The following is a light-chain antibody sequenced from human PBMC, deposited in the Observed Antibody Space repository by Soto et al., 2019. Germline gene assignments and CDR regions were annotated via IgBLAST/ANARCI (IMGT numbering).Light chain of an antibody. CDR3: QQYDNPALT. V-gene: IGKV1-33*01. J-gene: IGKJ4*01. CDR2: DAS. Sequence: DIQMTQSPSSLSASVGDRVTITCQASQDISNYLNWYQQKPGKAPKLLIYDASNSETGVPSRFSGSGSGTYFTFPISSLQPEDIATYYCQQYDNPALTFGGGTKVEIQ. CDR1: QDISNY.